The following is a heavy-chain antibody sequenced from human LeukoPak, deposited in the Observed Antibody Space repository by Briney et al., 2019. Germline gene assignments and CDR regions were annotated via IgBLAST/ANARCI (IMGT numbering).Heavy chain of an antibody. Sequence: PGGSLRLSCAASGFTFSSYSTNWVRQAPGKGLEWVANIKQDGSEKNYVDSVKGRFTISRDNAKNSLYLQMNSLRAEDTALYCGRAYDFSRHWGQGTLVTVSS. CDR2: IKQDGSEK. CDR1: GFTFSSYS. V-gene: IGHV3-7*01. D-gene: IGHD3-3*01. J-gene: IGHJ4*02. CDR3: GRAYDFSRH.